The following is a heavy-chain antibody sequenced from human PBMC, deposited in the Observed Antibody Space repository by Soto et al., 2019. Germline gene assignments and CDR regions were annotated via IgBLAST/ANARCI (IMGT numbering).Heavy chain of an antibody. CDR1: GVTFSDDF. CDR2: ARNKANSYTS. J-gene: IGHJ5*02. V-gene: IGHV3-72*01. D-gene: IGHD6-19*01. CDR3: AREALAVAGVDWSSILWFDA. Sequence: GGTLRLSCVASGVTFSDDFMDWGRQGPGKGKERVGRARNKANSYTSEYAASVTDRFSISRDDAQNSLYLQINSLQTEDTAVYYCAREALAVAGVDWSSILWFDARGQGIQVTVSS.